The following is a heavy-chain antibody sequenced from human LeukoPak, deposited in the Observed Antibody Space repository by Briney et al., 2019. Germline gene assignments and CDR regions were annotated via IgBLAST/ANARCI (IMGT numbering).Heavy chain of an antibody. CDR3: ARGTTLYDSSGDDFDY. J-gene: IGHJ4*02. D-gene: IGHD3-22*01. CDR2: ISYDGSNK. CDR1: GFTFSSYG. V-gene: IGHV3-30*03. Sequence: QAGGSLRLSCAASGFTFSSYGMHWVRQAPGKGLEWVAVISYDGSNKYYANSVKGRFTISRDNSKNTLYLQMNSLRAEDTAVYYCARGTTLYDSSGDDFDYWGQGTLVTVSS.